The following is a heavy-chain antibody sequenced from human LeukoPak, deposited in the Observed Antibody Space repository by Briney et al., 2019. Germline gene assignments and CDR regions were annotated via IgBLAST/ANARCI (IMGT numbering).Heavy chain of an antibody. CDR1: GYTFTSYA. V-gene: IGHV1-3*03. CDR3: AREPLTMVRGGPVDAFDI. J-gene: IGHJ3*02. Sequence: ASVKVSCKASGYTFTSYAMHWVRQAPGQRLEWMGWINAGNGNTKYSQEFQGRVTITRDTSASTAYMELSSLRSEDMAVYYCAREPLTMVRGGPVDAFDIWGQGTMVTVSS. D-gene: IGHD3-10*01. CDR2: INAGNGNT.